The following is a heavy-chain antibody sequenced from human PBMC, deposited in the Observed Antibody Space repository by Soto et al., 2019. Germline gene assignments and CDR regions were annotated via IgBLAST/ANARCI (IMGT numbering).Heavy chain of an antibody. CDR3: ARDRRDIVVVVAATPVDP. CDR1: GYTFTSYG. J-gene: IGHJ5*02. V-gene: IGHV1-18*01. Sequence: QVQLVQSGAEVKKPGASVKVSCKASGYTFTSYGISWVRQAPGQGLEWMGWISAYNGNTNYAQKLQGRVTMTTDTSTSTAYMELRSLRSDDTAVYYCARDRRDIVVVVAATPVDPWGQGTLVTVSS. CDR2: ISAYNGNT. D-gene: IGHD2-15*01.